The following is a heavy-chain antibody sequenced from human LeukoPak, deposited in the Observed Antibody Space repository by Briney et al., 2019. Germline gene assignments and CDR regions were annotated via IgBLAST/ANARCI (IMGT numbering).Heavy chain of an antibody. CDR1: GGSFSGYY. CDR3: ARVPPRRGYSYGRADY. Sequence: MASETLSLTCAVYGGSFSGYYGSWIRQPPGKGVEWIGEINHSGSTNYNPSLKSRVTISVDTSKNQFSLKLSSVTAADTAVYYCARVPPRRGYSYGRADYWGQGTLVTVS. CDR2: INHSGST. D-gene: IGHD5-18*01. V-gene: IGHV4-34*01. J-gene: IGHJ4*02.